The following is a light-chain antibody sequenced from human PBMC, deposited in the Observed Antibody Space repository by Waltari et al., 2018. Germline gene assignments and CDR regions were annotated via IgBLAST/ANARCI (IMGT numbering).Light chain of an antibody. CDR3: QQYDGSSVT. CDR2: GAS. J-gene: IGKJ4*01. V-gene: IGKV3-20*01. Sequence: EIVLTQSQGSLSLSPGERATLPCRASQTISGSWLTWYQQKPGQAPRLLIYGASSRATAIPDRFSGSGSGTDVTLTISRLEPEDFAVYYCQQYDGSSVTFGGGTKVEIK. CDR1: QTISGSW.